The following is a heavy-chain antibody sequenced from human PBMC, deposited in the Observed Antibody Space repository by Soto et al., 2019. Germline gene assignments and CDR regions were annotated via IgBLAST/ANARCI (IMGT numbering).Heavy chain of an antibody. Sequence: ASVKVSCKASGYTFASYGISWGRQAPGQGLEWMGWISAYNGNTNYAQKLQGRVTMTTDTSTSTAYMELRSLRSDDTAVYYCAREKSYDSSGYYAAYDFDYWGQGTLVTVS. CDR3: AREKSYDSSGYYAAYDFDY. J-gene: IGHJ4*02. CDR1: GYTFASYG. CDR2: ISAYNGNT. V-gene: IGHV1-18*01. D-gene: IGHD3-22*01.